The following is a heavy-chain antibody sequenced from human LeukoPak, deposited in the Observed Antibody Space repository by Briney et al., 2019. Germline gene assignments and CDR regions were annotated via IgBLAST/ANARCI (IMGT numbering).Heavy chain of an antibody. J-gene: IGHJ3*02. CDR1: GGSISSSNW. CDR2: IYSGGST. Sequence: ETLSLTCAVSGGSISSSNWWSWVRQAPGKGLEWVSVIYSGGSTYYADSVKGRFTISRDISKNTLYLQMNSLRGDDTAVYYCARGGYHDSRGYGWGAFDIWGQGTMVTVSS. CDR3: ARGGYHDSRGYGWGAFDI. D-gene: IGHD3-22*01. V-gene: IGHV3-66*01.